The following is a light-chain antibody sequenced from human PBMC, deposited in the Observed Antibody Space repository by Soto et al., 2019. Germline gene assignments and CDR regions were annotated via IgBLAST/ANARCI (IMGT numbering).Light chain of an antibody. V-gene: IGLV2-23*02. CDR2: DVS. CDR1: SSDVGSYNL. CDR3: CSYAGSSTVV. Sequence: QSALTQPASVSGSPGQSITISCTGTSSDVGSYNLVSWYQHHPGKAPKLMIYDVSERPSGVSNRFSGSKSGNTASLTISGRQAEDEADYYCCSYAGSSTVVFGGGTKLTVL. J-gene: IGLJ3*02.